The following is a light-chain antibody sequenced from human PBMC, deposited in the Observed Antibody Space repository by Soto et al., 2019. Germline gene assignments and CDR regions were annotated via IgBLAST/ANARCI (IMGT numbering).Light chain of an antibody. CDR3: SSYTSSSTPYV. Sequence: QSLLTQPASVSGSPRQSITISCTGTSSGVGGYNYVSWYQQHPGKAPKLMIYDVSNRPSGVSNRFSGSKSGNTASLTISGLQAEDEADYYCSSYTSSSTPYVFGSGNKVTVL. CDR2: DVS. V-gene: IGLV2-14*01. CDR1: SSGVGGYNY. J-gene: IGLJ1*01.